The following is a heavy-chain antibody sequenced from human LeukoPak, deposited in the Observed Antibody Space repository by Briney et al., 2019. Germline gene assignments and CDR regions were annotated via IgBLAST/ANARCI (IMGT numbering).Heavy chain of an antibody. CDR2: ISWSSGII. V-gene: IGHV3-9*01. CDR3: AKDRVILDAFDI. Sequence: GGSLRLSCAASGFIFDDHGMHWVRQAPGKGLEWVSGISWSSGIIVYADSVKGRFTISRDNAKNSLYLQMNSLRAEDTAVYYCAKDRVILDAFDIWGQGTMVTVSS. J-gene: IGHJ3*02. CDR1: GFIFDDHG. D-gene: IGHD2-15*01.